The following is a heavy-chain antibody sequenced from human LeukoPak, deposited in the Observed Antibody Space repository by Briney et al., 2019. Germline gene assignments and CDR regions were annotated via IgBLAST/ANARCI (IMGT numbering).Heavy chain of an antibody. CDR1: GFTFNTHA. CDR3: AKDRPNFYETSGSYYKIKGDF. D-gene: IGHD3-10*01. Sequence: PGGSLRLSCEASGFTFNTHAMSWVRQAPGKGLEWVASITSSGRTPYYTDSVKGRFTISRDNSKNTLYLQMNSLRGEDTAVYHCAKDRPNFYETSGSYYKIKGDFWGQGSLVTVSS. V-gene: IGHV3-23*01. J-gene: IGHJ4*02. CDR2: ITSSGRTP.